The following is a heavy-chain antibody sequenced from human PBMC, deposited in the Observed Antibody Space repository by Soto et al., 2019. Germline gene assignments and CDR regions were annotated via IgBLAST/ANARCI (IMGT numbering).Heavy chain of an antibody. CDR2: IYYSGST. Sequence: QLQLQESGPGLVKPSETLSLTCTVSGGSISSSRYYCVCIRQPPGKGLEWIGSIYYSGSTYYNPSLKRRVTISVDTSKNQFSLKLSSVTDADTAVYYGASLPLGIVATIRAFDYWGQGTLVTLSS. CDR3: ASLPLGIVATIRAFDY. D-gene: IGHD5-12*01. V-gene: IGHV4-39*01. J-gene: IGHJ4*02. CDR1: GGSISSSRYY.